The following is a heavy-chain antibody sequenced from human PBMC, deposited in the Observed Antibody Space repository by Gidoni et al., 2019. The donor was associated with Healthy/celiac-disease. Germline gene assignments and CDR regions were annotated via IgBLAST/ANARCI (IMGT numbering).Heavy chain of an antibody. V-gene: IGHV3-11*01. CDR2: FSSSGSTI. CDR3: AREVTTVTTWDY. J-gene: IGHJ4*02. CDR1: GFTFSDYY. Sequence: QVQLVESGGGLVKPGGSLRLSCAAPGFTFSDYYMRWIRQAPGKGLEWVSYFSSSGSTIYYADSVKGRFTISRDNAKNSLYLQMNSLRAEDTAVYYCAREVTTVTTWDYWGQGTLVTVSS. D-gene: IGHD4-17*01.